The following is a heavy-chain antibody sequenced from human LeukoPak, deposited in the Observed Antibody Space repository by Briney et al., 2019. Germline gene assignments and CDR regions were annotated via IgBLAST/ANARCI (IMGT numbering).Heavy chain of an antibody. Sequence: ASVKVSCKASGYTFTSYGISWVRQAPGQGLERMGWISAYNGNTNYAQKLQGRVTMTTDTSTSTAYMELRSLRSDDTAVYYCARGGVVVPAPRASWFDPWGQGNLVTVSS. CDR2: ISAYNGNT. CDR3: ARGGVVVPAPRASWFDP. D-gene: IGHD2-2*01. CDR1: GYTFTSYG. J-gene: IGHJ5*02. V-gene: IGHV1-18*01.